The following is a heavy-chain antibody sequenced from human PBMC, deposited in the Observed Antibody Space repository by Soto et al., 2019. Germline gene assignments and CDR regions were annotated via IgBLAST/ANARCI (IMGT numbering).Heavy chain of an antibody. CDR2: ISYDGSNK. CDR3: AKDNGSGCDWLRVGDASDI. CDR1: GFTFSSYG. V-gene: IGHV3-30*18. Sequence: QVQLVESGGGVVQPGRYLRLSCAASGFTFSSYGMHWVRQAPGKGLEWVAVISYDGSNKYYADSVKGRLTISRDNSKNTLYLQRNSLGGEDTAVYYCAKDNGSGCDWLRVGDASDIWGQGTMVTVSS. D-gene: IGHD5-12*01. J-gene: IGHJ3*02.